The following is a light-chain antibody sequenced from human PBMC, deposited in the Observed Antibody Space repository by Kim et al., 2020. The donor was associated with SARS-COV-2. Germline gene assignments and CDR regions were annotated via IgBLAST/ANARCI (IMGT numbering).Light chain of an antibody. CDR2: DAS. J-gene: IGKJ4*01. CDR3: QQRSNWPLT. Sequence: LSPGERATHSGRASQAVSSYLAWYQQKPGQAPRHLINDASNRATGIPARFSGSGSGTDLTLTINSLEPEDIAVYFWQQRSNWPLTFGGGTKVDIK. CDR1: QAVSSY. V-gene: IGKV3-11*01.